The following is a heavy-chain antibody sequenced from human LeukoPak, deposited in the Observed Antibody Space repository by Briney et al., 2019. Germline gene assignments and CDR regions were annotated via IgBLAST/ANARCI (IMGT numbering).Heavy chain of an antibody. CDR2: IKSKTDGGTT. J-gene: IGHJ4*02. D-gene: IGHD3-3*01. CDR1: GFTFSNAW. V-gene: IGHV3-15*01. CDR3: TTVIDDFWSGYYFDY. Sequence: GGSLRLSCAASGFTFSNAWMSWVRQAPGKGLEWVGRIKSKTDGGTTDYAAPVKGRFTISRDDSKNTLYLQMNSLKTEDTAVYYCTTVIDDFWSGYYFDYWGQGTLVTVSP.